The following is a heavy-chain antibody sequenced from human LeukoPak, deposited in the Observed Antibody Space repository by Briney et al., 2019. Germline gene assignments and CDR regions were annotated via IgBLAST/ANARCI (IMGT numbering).Heavy chain of an antibody. J-gene: IGHJ4*02. CDR1: GVTVSSNY. Sequence: GGSLRLSCAASGVTVSSNYMSWVRQAPGKGLEWVSVLQSGGTTHYADSVKGRFTISRDVSKNTLYLQMNSLRVEDTAVYYCARDLYYGSGGYYFDYWGQGTLVTVSS. CDR2: LQSGGTT. D-gene: IGHD3-10*01. V-gene: IGHV3-66*01. CDR3: ARDLYYGSGGYYFDY.